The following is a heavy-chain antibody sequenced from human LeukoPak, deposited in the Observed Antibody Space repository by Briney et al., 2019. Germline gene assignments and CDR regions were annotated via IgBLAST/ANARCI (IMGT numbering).Heavy chain of an antibody. D-gene: IGHD6-19*01. CDR1: GFTFSDYY. CDR3: AKDIAVAGDY. J-gene: IGHJ4*02. Sequence: GGSLRLSCAASGFTFSDYYMSWIRQAPRKGLEWVSLISGDGGSTYYADSVKGRFTISRDNSKNSLYLQMNSLRTEDTALYYCAKDIAVAGDYWGQGTLVTVSS. V-gene: IGHV3-43*02. CDR2: ISGDGGST.